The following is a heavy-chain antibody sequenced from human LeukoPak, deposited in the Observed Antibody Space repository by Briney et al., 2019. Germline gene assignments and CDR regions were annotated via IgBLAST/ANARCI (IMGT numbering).Heavy chain of an antibody. J-gene: IGHJ4*02. Sequence: PGGSLRLSCAASGFTFSSYAMSWVRQAPGKGLEWVSAISGSGGSTYYADSVKGRFTISRDNFKNTLYLQMNSLRAEDTAVYYCAKEPRGSSSRVIYFDYWGQGTLVTVSS. CDR3: AKEPRGSSSRVIYFDY. V-gene: IGHV3-23*01. CDR2: ISGSGGST. D-gene: IGHD6-13*01. CDR1: GFTFSSYA.